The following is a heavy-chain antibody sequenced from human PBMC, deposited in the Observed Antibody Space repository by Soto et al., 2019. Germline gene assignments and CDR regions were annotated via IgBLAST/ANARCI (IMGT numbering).Heavy chain of an antibody. Sequence: SETLSLTCAVYGGSFSGYYWSWIRQPPGKGLEWIGEINHSGSTNYNPSLKSRVTISVDTSKNQFSLKLSSVTAADTAVYYCARAPARGSYYYYYGMDVWGQGTTVTVSS. CDR1: GGSFSGYY. CDR3: ARAPARGSYYYYYGMDV. CDR2: INHSGST. D-gene: IGHD1-26*01. J-gene: IGHJ6*02. V-gene: IGHV4-34*01.